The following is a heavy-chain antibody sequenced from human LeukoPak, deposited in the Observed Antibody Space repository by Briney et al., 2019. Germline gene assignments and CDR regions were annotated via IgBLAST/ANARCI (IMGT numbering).Heavy chain of an antibody. CDR2: MNPNSGDR. V-gene: IGHV1-8*03. CDR3: AGRGGLWFGELWDYMDV. CDR1: GYTFSSYD. J-gene: IGHJ6*03. D-gene: IGHD3-10*01. Sequence: ASVKVSCKASGYTFSSYDINWVRQATGQGLEWMGWMNPNSGDRGYAQKFQGRVTITRNTSISTAYMELSSLRSEDTAVYYCAGRGGLWFGELWDYMDVWGKGTTVTISS.